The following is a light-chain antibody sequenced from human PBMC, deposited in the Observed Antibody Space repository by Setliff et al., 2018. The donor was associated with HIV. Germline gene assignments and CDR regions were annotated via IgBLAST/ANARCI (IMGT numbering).Light chain of an antibody. CDR2: GAS. V-gene: IGKV3-15*01. Sequence: EIVMTQSPVTLSVSPGERATLSCRASQSVSSNLAWYQQKVGQAPRLLIYGASTRATGIPARFSGSGSGTEFTLTISSLQSEDFAVYYCQHYNNWPLTWTFGQGTKMDIK. CDR1: QSVSSN. J-gene: IGKJ1*01. CDR3: QHYNNWPLTWT.